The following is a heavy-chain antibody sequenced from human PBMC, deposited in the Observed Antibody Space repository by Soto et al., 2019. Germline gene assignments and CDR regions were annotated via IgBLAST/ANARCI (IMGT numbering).Heavy chain of an antibody. CDR2: INAGNGNT. J-gene: IGHJ6*03. Sequence: ASVKVSCKASGHTFPSYAMHWVRQAPGQRLEWMGWINAGNGNTKYSQKFQGRVTITRDTSASTAYMELSSLRSEDTAVYYCARGAGTTHYYYMDVWGKGTTVTVSS. V-gene: IGHV1-3*01. CDR1: GHTFPSYA. D-gene: IGHD1-7*01. CDR3: ARGAGTTHYYYMDV.